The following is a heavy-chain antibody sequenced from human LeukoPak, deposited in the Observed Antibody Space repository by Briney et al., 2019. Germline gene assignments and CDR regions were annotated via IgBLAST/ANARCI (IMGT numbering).Heavy chain of an antibody. V-gene: IGHV1-69*05. CDR2: IIPIFGTA. CDR3: ARGLDASMETAYDY. CDR1: GGTFSSYA. Sequence: SVKVSCKASGGTFSSYAISWVRQAPGQGLEWMGRIIPIFGTANYAQKFQGRVTITTDESTSTAYMELSSLRSEDTAIYYCARGLDASMETAYDYWGQGTLVTVSS. J-gene: IGHJ4*02. D-gene: IGHD5-18*01.